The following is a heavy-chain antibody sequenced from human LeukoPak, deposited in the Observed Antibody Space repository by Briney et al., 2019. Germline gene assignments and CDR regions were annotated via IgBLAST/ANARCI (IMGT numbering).Heavy chain of an antibody. V-gene: IGHV3-21*01. CDR2: ISSSGTYI. J-gene: IGHJ4*02. D-gene: IGHD2-8*01. CDR3: ARESTVYSDY. CDR1: GFTFSSYE. Sequence: PGGSLRLSCAASGFTFSSYEMNWVRQAPGKGLEWVSSISSSGTYIYYADSVKGRFTISRDNAKNSLYLQMNGLRAEDTAVYYCARESTVYSDYWGQGTLVTVSS.